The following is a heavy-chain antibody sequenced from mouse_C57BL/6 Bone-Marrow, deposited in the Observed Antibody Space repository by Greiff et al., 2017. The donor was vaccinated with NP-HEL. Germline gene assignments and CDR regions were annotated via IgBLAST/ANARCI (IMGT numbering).Heavy chain of an antibody. V-gene: IGHV1-15*01. CDR3: TRYPIATVVATEAY. CDR2: IDPETGGT. D-gene: IGHD1-1*01. CDR1: GYTFTDYE. J-gene: IGHJ3*01. Sequence: VQLQQSGAELVRPGASVTLSCKASGYTFTDYEMPWVKQTPVHGLEWIGAIDPETGGTAYHQQFKGKAILTADKSSSTAYMELRSLTSEDAAIYYCTRYPIATVVATEAYWGQGTLVTVSA.